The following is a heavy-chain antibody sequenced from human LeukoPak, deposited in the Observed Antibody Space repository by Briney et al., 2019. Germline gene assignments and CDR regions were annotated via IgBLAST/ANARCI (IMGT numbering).Heavy chain of an antibody. V-gene: IGHV3-30-3*01. D-gene: IGHD3-22*01. J-gene: IGHJ5*02. CDR2: ISYDGSNK. CDR1: GFTFSSYA. Sequence: GALRLSCAASGFTFSSYAMHWVRQAPGKGLEWVAVISYDGSNKYYADSVKGRFTISRDNSKNTLYLQMNSLRAEDTAVYYCASFYYDSTSNWFDPWGQGTLVTVSS. CDR3: ASFYYDSTSNWFDP.